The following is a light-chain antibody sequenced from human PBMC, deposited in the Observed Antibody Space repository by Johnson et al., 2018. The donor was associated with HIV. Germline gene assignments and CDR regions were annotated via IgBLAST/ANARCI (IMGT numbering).Light chain of an antibody. CDR3: ESWDSSLSTGSYV. J-gene: IGLJ1*01. CDR1: SYNIGNNL. Sequence: QSVLTQPPSVSAAPGQKVTISCSGSSYNIGNNLVSWYQQLPGTAPKLLIYENNKRPSGIPDRFSGSKSGTSATLDITGLQTGDDGDYSCESWDSSLSTGSYVFGTGTKVTVL. V-gene: IGLV1-51*02. CDR2: ENN.